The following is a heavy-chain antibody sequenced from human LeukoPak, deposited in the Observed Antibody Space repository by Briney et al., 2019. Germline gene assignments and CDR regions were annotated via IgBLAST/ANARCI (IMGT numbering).Heavy chain of an antibody. CDR2: IYYSGST. CDR1: GGSISSYY. CDR3: ARDLFGDTDAFDI. Sequence: PSETLSLTCTVSGGSISSYYWSWIRQPPGKGLEWIGYIYYSGSTNYNPSLKSRVTISVDTSKNQISLKLSSVTAADTAVYYCARDLFGDTDAFDIWGQGTMVTVSS. J-gene: IGHJ3*02. V-gene: IGHV4-59*01. D-gene: IGHD4-17*01.